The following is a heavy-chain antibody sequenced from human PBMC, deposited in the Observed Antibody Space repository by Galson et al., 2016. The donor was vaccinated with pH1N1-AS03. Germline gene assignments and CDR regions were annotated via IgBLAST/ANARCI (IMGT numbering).Heavy chain of an antibody. J-gene: IGHJ4*02. V-gene: IGHV3-23*01. D-gene: IGHD3-10*01. CDR2: LSGDGACT. CDR1: GFAFRTYA. Sequence: SLRLSCAASGFAFRTYAMSWVRQPPGKGLEWVSALSGDGACTFHADSVKGRFIISRDISKSTVYLQMNSLRAEDTAVYYCAKESSGLTGYFDFWGQGVLVTVSS. CDR3: AKESSGLTGYFDF.